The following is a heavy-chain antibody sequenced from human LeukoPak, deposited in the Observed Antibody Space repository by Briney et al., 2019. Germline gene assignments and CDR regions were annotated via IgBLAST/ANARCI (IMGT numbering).Heavy chain of an antibody. Sequence: ASVKVSCKASGYTFTGYYMHWVRQAPGQGLEWMGLINPNSGDTNYAQNFQGRVTMTRDTSISTAYMELSRLTSDDTAVYYCAKPLRGWYDFDYWGQGTLVTVSS. V-gene: IGHV1-2*02. J-gene: IGHJ4*02. CDR3: AKPLRGWYDFDY. CDR2: INPNSGDT. CDR1: GYTFTGYY. D-gene: IGHD6-19*01.